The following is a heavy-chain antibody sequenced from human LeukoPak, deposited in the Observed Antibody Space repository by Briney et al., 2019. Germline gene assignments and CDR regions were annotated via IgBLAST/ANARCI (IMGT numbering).Heavy chain of an antibody. J-gene: IGHJ3*02. Sequence: ASVKVSCKASGYTFTGYYMHWVRQAPVQGLEWMGWINPNSGGTNYAQKFQGRVTMTRDTSISTAYMELSRLRSDDTAVYYCASGITMIVVVSSDAFDIWGQGTMVTVSS. V-gene: IGHV1-2*02. CDR3: ASGITMIVVVSSDAFDI. CDR1: GYTFTGYY. CDR2: INPNSGGT. D-gene: IGHD3-22*01.